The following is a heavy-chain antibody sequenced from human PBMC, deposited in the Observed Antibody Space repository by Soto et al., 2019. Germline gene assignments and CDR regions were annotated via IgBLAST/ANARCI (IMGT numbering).Heavy chain of an antibody. CDR2: IYYSGST. D-gene: IGHD3-22*01. Sequence: PSETLSLTCTVSGGSISSGGYYWSWIRQHPGKGLEWIGYIYYSGSTYYNPSLKSRVTISVDTSKNQFSLKLSSVTAADTAVYYCATYDSSDYYSGSPIGWFDPWGQGTLVTVSS. V-gene: IGHV4-31*03. J-gene: IGHJ5*02. CDR3: ATYDSSDYYSGSPIGWFDP. CDR1: GGSISSGGYY.